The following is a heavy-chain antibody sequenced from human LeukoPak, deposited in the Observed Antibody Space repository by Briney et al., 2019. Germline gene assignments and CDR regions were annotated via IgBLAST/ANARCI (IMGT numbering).Heavy chain of an antibody. V-gene: IGHV1-69*04. CDR1: GGTFISYA. CDR2: IIPVLGIA. Sequence: GASVKVSCKASGGTFISYAISWVRQAPGQGLEWMGRIIPVLGIANYAQKFQGRVTITADKSTSTAYMELSSLRSEDTAVYYCARGNDYGDYEGDWFDPWGQGTLVTVSS. J-gene: IGHJ5*02. D-gene: IGHD4-17*01. CDR3: ARGNDYGDYEGDWFDP.